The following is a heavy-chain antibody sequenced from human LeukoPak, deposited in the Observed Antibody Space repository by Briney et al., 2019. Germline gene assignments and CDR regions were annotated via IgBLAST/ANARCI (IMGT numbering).Heavy chain of an antibody. J-gene: IGHJ4*02. CDR1: GFTFNKYA. CDR3: AKGSRSSRPYYFDF. CDR2: ITGSGDDT. V-gene: IGHV3-23*01. Sequence: PGGSLRLSCTASGFTFNKYAMTWVRQAPGKGLEWVPAITGSGDDTYHADSVKGRFTISRDNSKNTLYLQMNSLRAEDTAVYYCAKGSRSSRPYYFDFWGQEILVTVSS. D-gene: IGHD3-10*01.